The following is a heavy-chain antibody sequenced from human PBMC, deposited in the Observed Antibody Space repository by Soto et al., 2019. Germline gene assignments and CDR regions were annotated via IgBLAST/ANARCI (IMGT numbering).Heavy chain of an antibody. J-gene: IGHJ4*01. D-gene: IGHD4-4*01. V-gene: IGHV3-33*01. CDR1: GFTFSRHG. Sequence: QVQLVESGGGVVQPGTSLRLSCAASGFTFSRHGMHWVRQTPGKGLEWLAVILNDASGHWYADSVKGRFTISRDNFENTLYLQMNGLSIEEKALYYCAREDDYTDAGFDYWGHGNLVTVS. CDR3: AREDDYTDAGFDY. CDR2: ILNDASGH.